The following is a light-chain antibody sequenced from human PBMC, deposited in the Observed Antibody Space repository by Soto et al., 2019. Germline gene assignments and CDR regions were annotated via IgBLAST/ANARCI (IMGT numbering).Light chain of an antibody. J-gene: IGKJ1*01. CDR3: QQYSSPPWT. CDR2: WAS. Sequence: DIVLTQSPDSLAVSLGERATINCRSSQSVLYSSNNDNCLAWYQQKPGQPPKLLIYWASTRESGVPDRFSGSGSGTEFTLTISGLQAEDVAVSYCQQYSSPPWTFGQGTKVEIK. CDR1: QSVLYSSNNDNC. V-gene: IGKV4-1*01.